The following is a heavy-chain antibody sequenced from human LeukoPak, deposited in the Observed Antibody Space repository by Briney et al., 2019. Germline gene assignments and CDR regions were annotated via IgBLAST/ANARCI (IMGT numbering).Heavy chain of an antibody. V-gene: IGHV4-39*01. J-gene: IGHJ6*03. CDR2: IYYSGST. CDR3: ARHWLRGAPKPGYMDV. Sequence: SETLSLTCTVSNGSISTSSYYWGWIRQPPGKGLEWIGSIYYSGSTYYNPSLKSRVTISVDTSRTQFSLRLSSVTAADTAVYYCARHWLRGAPKPGYMDVWGKGPTVTVSS. CDR1: NGSISTSSYY. D-gene: IGHD3-10*01.